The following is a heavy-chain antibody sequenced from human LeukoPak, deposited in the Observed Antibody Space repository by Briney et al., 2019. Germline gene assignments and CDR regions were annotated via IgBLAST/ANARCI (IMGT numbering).Heavy chain of an antibody. V-gene: IGHV3-23*01. J-gene: IGHJ3*02. Sequence: GGSLRLSCAASGFTFSNYGMTWVRKTPGKGLEWLSGISGSGGSTYYADSVRGRFTISRDNSKNTLYLQMNSLRAEDTAVYYCTKDFGGDYAFDASEIWGQGTMVTVSS. CDR2: ISGSGGST. CDR1: GFTFSNYG. CDR3: TKDFGGDYAFDASEI. D-gene: IGHD4-17*01.